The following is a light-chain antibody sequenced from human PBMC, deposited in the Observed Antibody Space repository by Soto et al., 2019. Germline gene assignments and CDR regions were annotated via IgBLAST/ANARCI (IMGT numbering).Light chain of an antibody. V-gene: IGKV1-39*01. CDR1: QTISTF. CDR2: DAT. Sequence: DIHMTQSPSSLSASVGDRVTLTCRASQTISTFLNWYQHKLGKAPKLLIYDATNLYSGLPSRFSGSGSGTDFTLTISSLQPEDFATYSCQQSFSTPWTLRQGTKVDIK. J-gene: IGKJ1*01. CDR3: QQSFSTPWT.